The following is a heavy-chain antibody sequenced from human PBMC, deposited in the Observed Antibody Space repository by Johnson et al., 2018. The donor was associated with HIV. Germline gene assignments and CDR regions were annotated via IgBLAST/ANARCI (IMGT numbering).Heavy chain of an antibody. D-gene: IGHD1-1*01. CDR3: AKGVCGLEGAFDI. V-gene: IGHV3-30*02. CDR2: IRYDGSNK. CDR1: GFTFSSYG. J-gene: IGHJ3*02. Sequence: VQLVESGGGVVQPGGSLRLSCAASGFTFSSYGMHWVRQAPGTGLEWVAFIRYDGSNKYYADSVKGRFTISRNNSKNTLYMPMNGLRAEDTAVYYCAKGVCGLEGAFDIWGQGTMVTVSS.